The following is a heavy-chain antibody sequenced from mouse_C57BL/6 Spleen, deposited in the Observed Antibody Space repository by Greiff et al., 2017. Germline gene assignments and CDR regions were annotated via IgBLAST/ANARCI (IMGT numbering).Heavy chain of an antibody. CDR3: ARWSPQLRYFDV. Sequence: VQLQQSGAELVRPGTSVKVSCKASGYAFTNYLIEWVKQRPGQGLEWIGVINPGSGGTNYNEKFKGKATLTADKSSSTAYMQLSSLTSEDSAVYFCARWSPQLRYFDVWGTGTTVTVSS. J-gene: IGHJ1*03. CDR2: INPGSGGT. D-gene: IGHD2-1*01. V-gene: IGHV1-54*01. CDR1: GYAFTNYL.